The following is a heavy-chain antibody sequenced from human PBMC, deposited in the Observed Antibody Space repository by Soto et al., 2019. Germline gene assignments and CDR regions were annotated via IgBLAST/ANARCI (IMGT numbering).Heavy chain of an antibody. Sequence: QVQLQESGPGLVKPSETLSLTCTVSGGSISSYYWAWIRQPPGKGLEWIGFLFSGESAYYNPSLKSRVTVSVDTSKNQFSLKLTSVTAADTAVYYCARGRPYSSSPFDAWGQGTLVTVSS. J-gene: IGHJ5*02. D-gene: IGHD6-13*01. V-gene: IGHV4-59*01. CDR2: LFSGESA. CDR1: GGSISSYY. CDR3: ARGRPYSSSPFDA.